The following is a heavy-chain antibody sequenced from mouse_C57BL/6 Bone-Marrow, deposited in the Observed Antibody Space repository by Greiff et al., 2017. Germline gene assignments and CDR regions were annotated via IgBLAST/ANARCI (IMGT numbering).Heavy chain of an antibody. CDR3: AREGRFYGSSWYVDV. Sequence: VQLQQSGAELVKPGASVKLSCKASGYTFTSYWMHWVKQRPGQGLEWIGMIHPNSGSTNYNEKFKSKATLTVDKTSSTAYMQLSSLTSEDSAVYDCAREGRFYGSSWYVDVWGRGTTVTVSS. V-gene: IGHV1-64*01. J-gene: IGHJ1*03. D-gene: IGHD1-1*01. CDR1: GYTFTSYW. CDR2: IHPNSGST.